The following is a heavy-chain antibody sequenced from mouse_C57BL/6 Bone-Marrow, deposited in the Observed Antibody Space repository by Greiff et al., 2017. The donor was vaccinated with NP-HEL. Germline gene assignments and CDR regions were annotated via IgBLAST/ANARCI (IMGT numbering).Heavy chain of an antibody. CDR3: AGYFYAMDY. V-gene: IGHV1-52*01. Sequence: QVQLQQPGAELVRPGSSVKLSCKASGYNFTSYWMHWVKQRPIQGLEWIGNIDPSDSETHYNQKFKDKATLTVDKSSSTAYMQLSSLTSEDSAVYYCAGYFYAMDYWGQGTSVTVSS. J-gene: IGHJ4*01. CDR1: GYNFTSYW. CDR2: IDPSDSET. D-gene: IGHD2-3*01.